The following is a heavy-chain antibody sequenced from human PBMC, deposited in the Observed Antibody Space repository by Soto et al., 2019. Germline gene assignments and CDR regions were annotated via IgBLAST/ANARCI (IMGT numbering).Heavy chain of an antibody. CDR1: GFTFRFYD. CDR3: AKDAYTPIRTTAHDSGGLDH. CDR2: ISRDGNNK. V-gene: IGHV3-30*18. J-gene: IGHJ4*02. D-gene: IGHD4-4*01. Sequence: QVQLVESGGGVVQPGRSLRLSCATSGFTFRFYDMHWVRQALGKGLEWVAIISRDGNNKDYGDSVKGRFTISRDNSKNTLYLQMNSLRGEDTAVYYCAKDAYTPIRTTAHDSGGLDHWGRGTLVTVSS.